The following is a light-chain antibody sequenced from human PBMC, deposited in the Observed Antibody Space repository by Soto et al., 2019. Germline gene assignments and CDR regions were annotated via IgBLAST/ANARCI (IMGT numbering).Light chain of an antibody. CDR3: QQYNSYWT. V-gene: IGKV1-5*01. Sequence: DIPMTQSPSTLSASVGDRVTITCRASQSISIWLAWYQQKPGKAPKLLIFDASSLESGVPSRFSGSGSGTELTLTISSLQPDDFATYYCQQYNSYWTFGQGTKVEIK. CDR2: DAS. J-gene: IGKJ1*01. CDR1: QSISIW.